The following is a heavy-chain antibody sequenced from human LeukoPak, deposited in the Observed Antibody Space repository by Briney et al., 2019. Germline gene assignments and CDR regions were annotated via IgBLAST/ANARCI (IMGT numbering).Heavy chain of an antibody. V-gene: IGHV1-18*01. CDR3: ARVGPPRYYYDSSGYYASWFDP. D-gene: IGHD3-22*01. J-gene: IGHJ5*02. CDR1: GYTFTTYG. CDR2: ISAYNGNT. Sequence: ASVRVSSTASGYTFTTYGISWGRQAPGHGREWGGWISAYNGNTNYAQKLQGRVTMTTDTSTSTAYMELRSLRSGDTAVYYCARVGPPRYYYDSSGYYASWFDPWGQGTLVTVSS.